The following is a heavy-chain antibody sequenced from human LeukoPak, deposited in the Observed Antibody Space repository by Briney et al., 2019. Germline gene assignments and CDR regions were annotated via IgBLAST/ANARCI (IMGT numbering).Heavy chain of an antibody. D-gene: IGHD2-15*01. Sequence: ASVKVSFKVSGYTLTELSMHWVRQAPGKGLEWMGGFDPEDGETIYAQKFQGRVTMTEDTSTDTAYMELSSLRSEDTAVYYCATDSESGSLYYYYGMDVWGQGTTVTVSS. CDR3: ATDSESGSLYYYYGMDV. CDR1: GYTLTELS. J-gene: IGHJ6*02. CDR2: FDPEDGET. V-gene: IGHV1-24*01.